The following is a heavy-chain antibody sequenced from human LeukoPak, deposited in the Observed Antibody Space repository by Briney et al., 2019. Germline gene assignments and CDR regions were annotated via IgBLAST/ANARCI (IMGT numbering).Heavy chain of an antibody. D-gene: IGHD5-12*01. Sequence: GGSLRLSCAASGFTFSSYSMNWVRQAPGKGLEWVSSISGYGTYMYDADSVKGRFTISRDNAKNSLYLQMSSLRAEDTAVYYCARVFKPLRGYSGDGLDYSYYYPMDVWGQGTTVTAS. CDR2: ISGYGTYM. J-gene: IGHJ6*02. CDR3: ARVFKPLRGYSGDGLDYSYYYPMDV. CDR1: GFTFSSYS. V-gene: IGHV3-21*01.